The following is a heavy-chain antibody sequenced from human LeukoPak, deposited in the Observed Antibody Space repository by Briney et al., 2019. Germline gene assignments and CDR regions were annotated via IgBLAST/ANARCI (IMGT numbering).Heavy chain of an antibody. CDR1: GFPFSDHE. D-gene: IGHD3-3*01. Sequence: PGGSLRLSCAASGFPFSDHEMNWVRQAPGKGLEWVSTISVGAEYIFYADSVKGRFTISRDDSNNALYLQMHSLRAEDTALYYCASGPPFLKYFEYWGQGTLVTVSS. V-gene: IGHV3-23*01. J-gene: IGHJ4*02. CDR3: ASGPPFLKYFEY. CDR2: ISVGAEYI.